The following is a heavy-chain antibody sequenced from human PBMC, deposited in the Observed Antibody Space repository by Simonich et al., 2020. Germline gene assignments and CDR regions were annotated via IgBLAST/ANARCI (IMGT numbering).Heavy chain of an antibody. Sequence: EVQLVESGGGLVQPGGSLRLSCAASGFTFSSYSMNWVRQAPGKGLEWVSYISSSSSTIYYADSVKDRFTISRDNAKNSLYRQMNSLRAEDTAVYYCARDSSYYAFDIWGQGTMVTVSS. CDR3: ARDSSYYAFDI. CDR2: ISSSSSTI. J-gene: IGHJ3*02. CDR1: GFTFSSYS. V-gene: IGHV3-48*01. D-gene: IGHD5-12*01.